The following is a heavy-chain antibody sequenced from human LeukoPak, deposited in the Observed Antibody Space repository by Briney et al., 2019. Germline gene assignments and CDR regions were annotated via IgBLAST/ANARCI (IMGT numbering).Heavy chain of an antibody. CDR2: IYYSGST. Sequence: SETLSLTCTVSGGSISSSSYYWGWVRQPPGKGLEWIGSIYYSGSTYYNPSLKSRVTISVDTSKNQFSLKLSSVTAADTAVYYCARRLDAFDIWGQGTMVTVSS. CDR3: ARRLDAFDI. D-gene: IGHD3-22*01. CDR1: GGSISSSSYY. J-gene: IGHJ3*02. V-gene: IGHV4-39*01.